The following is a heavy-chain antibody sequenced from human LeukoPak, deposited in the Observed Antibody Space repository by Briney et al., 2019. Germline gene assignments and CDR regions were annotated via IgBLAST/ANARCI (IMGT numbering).Heavy chain of an antibody. Sequence: PSETLSLNCTVSGGSISSSSYYWGWIRQPPGTGLEWIRSIYYSGSTYYNPSLKSRLTISVDTSKNQFSLKLSSVTAADTAVYYCARSRGYSYGEIDYWGQGTLVTVSS. CDR3: ARSRGYSYGEIDY. CDR1: GGSISSSSYY. J-gene: IGHJ4*02. D-gene: IGHD5-18*01. CDR2: IYYSGST. V-gene: IGHV4-39*07.